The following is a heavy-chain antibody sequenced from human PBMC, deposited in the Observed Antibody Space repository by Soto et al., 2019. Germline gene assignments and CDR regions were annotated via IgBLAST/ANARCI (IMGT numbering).Heavy chain of an antibody. CDR2: IWYDGSNK. V-gene: IGHV3-33*01. J-gene: IGHJ6*02. Sequence: GGSLRLSCAASGFTFSSYGMHWVRQAPGKGLEWVAVIWYDGSNKYYADSVKGRFTISRDNSKNTLYLQMNSLRAEDTAVYYCARESGDYLGVYYYYGMDVWGQGTTVTVSS. CDR1: GFTFSSYG. D-gene: IGHD4-17*01. CDR3: ARESGDYLGVYYYYGMDV.